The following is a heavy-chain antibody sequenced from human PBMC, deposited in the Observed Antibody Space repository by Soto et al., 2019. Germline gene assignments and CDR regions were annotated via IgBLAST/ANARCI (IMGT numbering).Heavy chain of an antibody. V-gene: IGHV1-69*01. D-gene: IGHD4-17*01. J-gene: IGHJ6*02. Sequence: QVQLVQSGAEVKKPGSSVKVSCKASGGTFSSYAISWVRQAPGQGLEWMGGIIPIFGTANYAQKFQGRVTITAEESTSTAYMELGSLRSEDTAVYYCAARTTVAYYYYYGMDVWGQGTTVTVSS. CDR1: GGTFSSYA. CDR3: AARTTVAYYYYYGMDV. CDR2: IIPIFGTA.